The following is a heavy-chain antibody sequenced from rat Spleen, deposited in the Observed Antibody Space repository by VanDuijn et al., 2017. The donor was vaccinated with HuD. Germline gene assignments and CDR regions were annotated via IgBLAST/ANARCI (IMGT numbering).Heavy chain of an antibody. D-gene: IGHD4-3*01. V-gene: IGHV3-4*01. J-gene: IGHJ2*01. CDR1: GYTITSGY. CDR2: ISYSGST. CDR3: ARKAIRGFDN. Sequence: EIQLQESGPGLVKPSQSLSLTCSVTGYTITSGYDWSWIRKFPGNKMEWMGYISYSGSTNYNPSLKSRISITRGTSKNQFFLQLNSVTTEDTATYYCARKAIRGFDNWGQGVMVTVSS.